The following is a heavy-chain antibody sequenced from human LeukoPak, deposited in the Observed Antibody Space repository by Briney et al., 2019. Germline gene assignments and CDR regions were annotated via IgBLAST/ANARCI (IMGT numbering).Heavy chain of an antibody. Sequence: PGGALRLSCAASGVTFSSYSMNCVRQAPGNGLEWVSSISSSSSYIYYADSVKGRFTISRDNAKNSLYLQMNSLRAEDTAVYFCARLAAHSYWYFDLWGRGTLVTVSS. V-gene: IGHV3-21*01. J-gene: IGHJ2*01. CDR2: ISSSSSYI. D-gene: IGHD6-19*01. CDR3: ARLAAHSYWYFDL. CDR1: GVTFSSYS.